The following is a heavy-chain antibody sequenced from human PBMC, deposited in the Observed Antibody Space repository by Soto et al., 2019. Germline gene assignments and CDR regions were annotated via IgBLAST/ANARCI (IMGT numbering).Heavy chain of an antibody. V-gene: IGHV3-30*18. Sequence: QVQLVESGGGVVQPGRSLRLSCAASGFTFSSYGMHWVRQAPGKGLEWVAVISYDGSNKYYADSVKGRFTISRDNSKNTLYLQMNSLRVEDTAVYYCAKGRGGYPHYGMDVWGQGITVTVSS. CDR1: GFTFSSYG. CDR2: ISYDGSNK. D-gene: IGHD2-15*01. J-gene: IGHJ6*02. CDR3: AKGRGGYPHYGMDV.